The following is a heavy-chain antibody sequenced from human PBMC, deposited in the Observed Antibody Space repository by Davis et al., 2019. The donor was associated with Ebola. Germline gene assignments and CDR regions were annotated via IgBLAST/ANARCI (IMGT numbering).Heavy chain of an antibody. J-gene: IGHJ5*02. CDR2: INHSGST. CDR1: GGSFSGYY. V-gene: IGHV4-34*01. D-gene: IGHD6-13*01. Sequence: SETLSLTCAVYGGSFSGYYWSWIRQPPGKGLEWIGEINHSGSTNYNPSLKSRVTISVDTSKNQFSLKLSSVTAADTAVYYCARAKIAAAVFTWFDPWGQGTLVTVSS. CDR3: ARAKIAAAVFTWFDP.